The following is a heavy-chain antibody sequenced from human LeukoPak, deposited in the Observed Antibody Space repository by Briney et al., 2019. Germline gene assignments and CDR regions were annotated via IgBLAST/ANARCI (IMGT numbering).Heavy chain of an antibody. CDR2: IPYDGSNR. CDR1: TFTFSSSA. D-gene: IGHD4-17*01. Sequence: GGSLRLSCAASTFTFSSSAMIWVRQAPGKGLEWVAFIPYDGSNRHYVDSVKGRFTISRDNSKNTLDLQMNSLRAEDTAVYYCAKDGDYVVNYYYYMDVWGKGTTVTVSS. CDR3: AKDGDYVVNYYYYMDV. J-gene: IGHJ6*03. V-gene: IGHV3-30*02.